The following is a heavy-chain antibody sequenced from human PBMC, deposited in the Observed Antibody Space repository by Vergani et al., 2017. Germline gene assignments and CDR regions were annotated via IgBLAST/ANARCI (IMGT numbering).Heavy chain of an antibody. Sequence: QVKLQESGPGLLKPSQTLSLTCTVSGESTRSGSHYWSWIRQPAGKGPEWIGHIHTGGSTDLNPTFKSRVSISVDTSKSQFPLKLNSVTVADTAGYYYARSRPHCTSCNCPAIWGQGTLVTVSS. CDR1: GESTRSGSHY. CDR2: IHTGGST. D-gene: IGHD2-8*01. V-gene: IGHV4-61*02. CDR3: ARSRPHCTSCNCPAI. J-gene: IGHJ4*02.